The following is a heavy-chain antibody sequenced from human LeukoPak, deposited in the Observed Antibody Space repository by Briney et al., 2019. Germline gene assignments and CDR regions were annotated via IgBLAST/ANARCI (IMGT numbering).Heavy chain of an antibody. J-gene: IGHJ5*02. CDR2: INPSGGST. CDR1: GYTFSDYY. D-gene: IGHD3-22*01. CDR3: ARGPLGSYYYDSSGYSWFDP. V-gene: IGHV1-46*01. Sequence: GASVKVSCKASGYTFSDYYMHWVRQAPGQGLEWMGVINPSGGSTRYAQKFQGRVTMTRDMSTSTVDMELSSLRSEDTAVYYCARGPLGSYYYDSSGYSWFDPWGQGTLVTVSS.